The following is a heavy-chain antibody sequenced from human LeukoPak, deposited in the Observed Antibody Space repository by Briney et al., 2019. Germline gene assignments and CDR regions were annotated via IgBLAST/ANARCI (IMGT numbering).Heavy chain of an antibody. V-gene: IGHV4-39*07. CDR1: GGSISSSSYY. Sequence: SETLSLTCTVSGGSISSSSYYWGWIRQPPGKGLEWIGSIYYSGSTYYNPSLKSRVTISVDTSKNVFSLKLTSVTAADTAVYYCARAGNSYDTGYYFDYWGQGTLVTVSS. CDR2: IYYSGST. D-gene: IGHD3-16*01. J-gene: IGHJ4*02. CDR3: ARAGNSYDTGYYFDY.